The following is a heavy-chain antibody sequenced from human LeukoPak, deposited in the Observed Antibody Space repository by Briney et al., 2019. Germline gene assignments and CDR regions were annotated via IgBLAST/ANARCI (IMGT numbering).Heavy chain of an antibody. Sequence: GGSLRLSCAASGFTVSSNYMSWVRQAPGKGLEWVSVIYSGGSTYYADSMKGRFTISRDNSKNTLYLQMNSLRAEDTAVYYCASSGHLYYYGMDVWGQGTTVTVSS. D-gene: IGHD1-26*01. CDR1: GFTVSSNY. CDR2: IYSGGST. J-gene: IGHJ6*02. V-gene: IGHV3-66*01. CDR3: ASSGHLYYYGMDV.